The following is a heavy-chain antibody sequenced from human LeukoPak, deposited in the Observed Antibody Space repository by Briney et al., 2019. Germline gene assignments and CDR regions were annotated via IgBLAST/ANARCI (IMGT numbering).Heavy chain of an antibody. Sequence: GGSLRLSCAASGFTFSSYAMSWVRQAPGEGLEWVSGISGSGGSTYYADSVKGRFTISRDNSKNTLYLQMNSLRAEDTAVYYCARVPYDSSGYYSHPFDYWGQGTLVTVSS. CDR1: GFTFSSYA. CDR3: ARVPYDSSGYYSHPFDY. J-gene: IGHJ4*02. V-gene: IGHV3-23*01. CDR2: ISGSGGST. D-gene: IGHD3-22*01.